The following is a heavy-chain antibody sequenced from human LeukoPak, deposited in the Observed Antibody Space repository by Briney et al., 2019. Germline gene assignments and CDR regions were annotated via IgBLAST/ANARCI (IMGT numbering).Heavy chain of an antibody. J-gene: IGHJ6*02. D-gene: IGHD3-9*01. CDR3: AGDQYFDLYGMDV. V-gene: IGHV3-48*03. CDR1: GFTFSSYE. Sequence: GGSLRLSCAASGFTFSSYEMNWVRQAPGKGLEWVSYISSSGSTIYYADSVKGRFTISRDNAKNSLYLQMNSLRAEDTAVYYCAGDQYFDLYGMDVWGQGTTVTVSS. CDR2: ISSSGSTI.